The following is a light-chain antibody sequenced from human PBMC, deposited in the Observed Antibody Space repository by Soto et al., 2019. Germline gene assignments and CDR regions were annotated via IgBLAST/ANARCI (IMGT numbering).Light chain of an antibody. CDR1: QTIDSW. J-gene: IGKJ5*01. V-gene: IGKV1-5*03. CDR2: KAS. Sequence: DIQMTQSPSTLSASLVDRVTITCLASQTIDSWLAWYQQRPGKPPNLLIYKASTLASGVPSRFSGSGSGAEFTLTIISLQPEDFATYYCQQFNDYPITFGQGTRLEIK. CDR3: QQFNDYPIT.